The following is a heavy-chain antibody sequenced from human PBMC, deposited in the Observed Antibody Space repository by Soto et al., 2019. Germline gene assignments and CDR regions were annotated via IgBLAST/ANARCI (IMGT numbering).Heavy chain of an antibody. CDR3: VRTSLVVAAATREDY. J-gene: IGHJ4*02. CDR2: MNSDGSST. V-gene: IGHV3-74*01. CDR1: GFTFSSYW. D-gene: IGHD2-15*01. Sequence: EVQLVESGGGLVQPGGSLRLSCAASGFTFSSYWMHWVRQAPGKGLVWVSRMNSDGSSTSYADSVKGRFTISRDNAKNTLYLQMNSLRAGDTAVYYCVRTSLVVAAATREDYWGQGTLVTVSS.